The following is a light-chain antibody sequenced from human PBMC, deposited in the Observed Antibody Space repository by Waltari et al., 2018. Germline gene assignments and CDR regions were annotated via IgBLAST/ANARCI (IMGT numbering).Light chain of an antibody. J-gene: IGLJ3*02. CDR3: ATWDDSLNGRV. CDR2: ANY. V-gene: IGLV1-44*01. CDR1: SSNIGINT. Sequence: QSVLTQPPLASGTPGQRVTISCSGNSSNIGINTVTWYQQLPGTAPKLLIYANYHRPSGVPDRCSASKSDTSASLAISGLQSEDEADYFCATWDDSLNGRVFGGGTKLVVL.